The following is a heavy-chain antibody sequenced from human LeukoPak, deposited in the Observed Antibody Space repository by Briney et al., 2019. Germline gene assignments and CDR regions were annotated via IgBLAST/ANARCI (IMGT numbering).Heavy chain of an antibody. J-gene: IGHJ6*02. D-gene: IGHD2-2*01. V-gene: IGHV1-46*01. CDR2: INPSGGST. CDR1: GYTFISYY. CDR3: AIPGSYCSSTSCYYGMDV. Sequence: ASVKVSCKASGYTFISYYMHWVRQARGQGLEWMGIINPSGGSTSYAQKFQGRVTMTRDTSTSTVYMELSSLRSEDTAVYYCAIPGSYCSSTSCYYGMDVWGQGTTVTVYS.